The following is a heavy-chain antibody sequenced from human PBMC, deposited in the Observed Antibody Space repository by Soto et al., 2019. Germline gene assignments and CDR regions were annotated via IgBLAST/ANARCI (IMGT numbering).Heavy chain of an antibody. D-gene: IGHD2-2*01. Sequence: SETLSLTCTVSGGSLSSGDYYWSWIRQPPGKGLEWIGYIYYSGSTYYNPSLKSRVTISVDTSKNQFSLKLSSVTAADTAVYYCARGTAKDIVVVPAAIPFDYWGQGTLVNVSS. V-gene: IGHV4-30-4*01. CDR3: ARGTAKDIVVVPAAIPFDY. CDR2: IYYSGST. CDR1: GGSLSSGDYY. J-gene: IGHJ4*02.